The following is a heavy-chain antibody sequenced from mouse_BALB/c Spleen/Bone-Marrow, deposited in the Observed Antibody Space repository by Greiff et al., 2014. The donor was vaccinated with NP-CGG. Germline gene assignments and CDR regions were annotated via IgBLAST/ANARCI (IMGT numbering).Heavy chain of an antibody. V-gene: IGHV1-4*01. D-gene: IGHD1-1*01. CDR2: INPSSGYT. CDR3: ERGLYYCGSSSNFDY. Sequence: VKLMESGAELARPGASVKMSCKASGYTFTSYTMHWVKQRPGQGLEWIGYINPSSGYTNYNQKFKDKATLTADKSSSTDYMQLGSLTTEDSAVYDCERGLYYCGSSSNFDYWGQGTTLTVSS. CDR1: GYTFTSYT. J-gene: IGHJ2*01.